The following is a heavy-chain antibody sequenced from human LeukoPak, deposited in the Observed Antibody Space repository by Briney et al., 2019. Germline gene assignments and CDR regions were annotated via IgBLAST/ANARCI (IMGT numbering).Heavy chain of an antibody. V-gene: IGHV4-4*07. Sequence: SETLSLTCTVSGGSISSYYWSWIRQPAGKGLEWIGRIYTSGSTNYNPSLKSRVTMSVDTSKKQFSLKLSSVTAADTAVYYCARDQGDPTGDYYYYYMDVWGKGTTVTVSS. D-gene: IGHD3-16*01. CDR3: ARDQGDPTGDYYYYYMDV. CDR1: GGSISSYY. J-gene: IGHJ6*03. CDR2: IYTSGST.